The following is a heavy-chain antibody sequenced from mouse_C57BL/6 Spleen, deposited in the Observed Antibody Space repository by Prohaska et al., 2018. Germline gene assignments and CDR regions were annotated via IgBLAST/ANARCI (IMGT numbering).Heavy chain of an antibody. D-gene: IGHD1-1*01. CDR2: IHPNSGST. CDR1: GYTFTSYW. J-gene: IGHJ1*03. CDR3: ARSYYYGSSHWYFDV. V-gene: IGHV1-64*01. Sequence: QVQLQQPGAELVKPGASVKLSCKASGYTFTSYWMHWVKQRPGKGLEWIGMIHPNSGSTNYNEKFKSKATLTVDKSSSTAYMQLSSLTSEDSAVYYCARSYYYGSSHWYFDVWGTGTTVTVSS.